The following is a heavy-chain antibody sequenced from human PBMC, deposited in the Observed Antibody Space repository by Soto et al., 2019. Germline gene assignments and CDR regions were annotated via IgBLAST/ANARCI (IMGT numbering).Heavy chain of an antibody. CDR1: GGSISSYY. Sequence: SETLSLTCTVSGGSISSYYWSWIRQPPGKGLEWIGYIYYSGSTNYNPSLKSRVTISVDTSKNQFSLKLSSVTAADTAVYYCGRLPDGLHFDYWGQGTLVPVS. J-gene: IGHJ4*02. CDR3: GRLPDGLHFDY. V-gene: IGHV4-59*08. CDR2: IYYSGST.